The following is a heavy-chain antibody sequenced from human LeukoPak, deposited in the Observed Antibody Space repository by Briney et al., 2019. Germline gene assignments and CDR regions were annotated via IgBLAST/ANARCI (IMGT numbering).Heavy chain of an antibody. CDR2: IHSNDDT. J-gene: IGHJ4*02. CDR3: TRGDAAMGDY. CDR1: DFTVISNY. Sequence: PGGSLRLSCAASDFTVISNYMTWVRQAPGKGLECVSVIHSNDDTYYAASVKGRFTIYRDSSNHMLYLQMNSLRVEDTAVYYCTRGDAAMGDYWGQGTLVTVSS. D-gene: IGHD5-18*01. V-gene: IGHV3-53*01.